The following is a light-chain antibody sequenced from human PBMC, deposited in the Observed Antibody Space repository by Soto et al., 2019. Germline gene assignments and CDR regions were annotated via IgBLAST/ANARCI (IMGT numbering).Light chain of an antibody. CDR3: QQYNNWPRT. V-gene: IGKV3D-15*01. CDR2: GAS. Sequence: EIVMTQSPATLSVSPGERATLSCRASQSVSSDLAWYHQKPGQAPRLLIYGASNRATGIPARFSGSGSGTEFTLTISSLQSEDFAVYYCQQYNNWPRTFGQGTKV. CDR1: QSVSSD. J-gene: IGKJ1*01.